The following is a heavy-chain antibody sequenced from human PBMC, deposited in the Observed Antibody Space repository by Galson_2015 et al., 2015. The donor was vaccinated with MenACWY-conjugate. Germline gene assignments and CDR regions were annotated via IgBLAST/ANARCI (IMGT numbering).Heavy chain of an antibody. Sequence: SLRLSCAASGFIFSDYWMSWVRQAPGKGLEWVATVKQDESEKYYVDSVKGRFTISRDNARNSLYLQMNSLRAEDTALYYCARDRGGHLDYWGQGTLVTVSS. D-gene: IGHD2-15*01. CDR3: ARDRGGHLDY. V-gene: IGHV3-7*03. CDR2: VKQDESEK. J-gene: IGHJ4*02. CDR1: GFIFSDYW.